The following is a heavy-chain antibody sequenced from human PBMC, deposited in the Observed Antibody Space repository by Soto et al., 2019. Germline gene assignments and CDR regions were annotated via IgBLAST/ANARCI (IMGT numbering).Heavy chain of an antibody. D-gene: IGHD5-12*01. J-gene: IGHJ6*02. CDR1: GFTFREYA. CDR3: IRGATHYYYYGMDV. CDR2: IRSKAYGGTT. V-gene: IGHV3-49*04. Sequence: LRLSCTASGFTFREYAMSWVRQAPGKGLEWVGFIRSKAYGGTTDYAASVKARFTISRDDSKSIAYLQMNSLKTEDTAVYYCIRGATHYYYYGMDVWGQGTTVTVSS.